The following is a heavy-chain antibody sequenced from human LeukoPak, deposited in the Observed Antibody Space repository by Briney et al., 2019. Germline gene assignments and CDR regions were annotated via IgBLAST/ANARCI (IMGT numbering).Heavy chain of an antibody. J-gene: IGHJ6*03. CDR1: GLTLISSP. CDR2: IRSESNRYAT. CDR3: NRHREVPATDSYYYYFDL. D-gene: IGHD2-2*01. Sequence: PGGSLRLSCAASGLTLISSPIHCVRQASGRRLEWLGRIRSESNRYATAYGTSVTGRFTISRDDSKSMSFLQMNGLKTEDTAVYYCNRHREVPATDSYYYYFDLWGKGTTVTVSS. V-gene: IGHV3-73*01.